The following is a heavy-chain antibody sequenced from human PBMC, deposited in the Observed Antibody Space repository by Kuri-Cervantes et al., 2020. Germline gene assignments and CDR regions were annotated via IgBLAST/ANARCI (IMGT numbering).Heavy chain of an antibody. V-gene: IGHV1-3*01. D-gene: IGHD6-19*01. CDR1: GFTFTNYL. J-gene: IGHJ4*02. CDR3: ARVGSRRSGWYDY. CDR2: INVGNVNT. Sequence: GESLKISCTASGFTFTNYLMHWVRQAPGQSLEWMGWINVGNVNTKYSQKFQGRVTITRDTSASTAYMELSSLRSEDTAVYYCARVGSRRSGWYDYWGQGTLVTVSS.